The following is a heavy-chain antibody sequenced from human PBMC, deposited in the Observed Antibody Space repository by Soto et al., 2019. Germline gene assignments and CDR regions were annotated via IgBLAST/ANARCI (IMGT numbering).Heavy chain of an antibody. D-gene: IGHD3-10*01. CDR1: GYSLTSYW. J-gene: IGHJ4*02. Sequence: GESLKISCKGSGYSLTSYWISWVRQMPGKGLEWMGRIDPSDSYTNYSPSFQGHVTISADKSISTAYLQWSSLKASDTAMYYCARQGITMVRGVIPAPPDWGQGTLVTVSS. V-gene: IGHV5-10-1*01. CDR3: ARQGITMVRGVIPAPPD. CDR2: IDPSDSYT.